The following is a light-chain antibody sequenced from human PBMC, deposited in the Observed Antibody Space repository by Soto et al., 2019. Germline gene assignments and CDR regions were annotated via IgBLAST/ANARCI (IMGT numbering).Light chain of an antibody. CDR3: QQYGRSPFT. J-gene: IGKJ5*01. Sequence: EIVLTQSPGTLSLSPGERATLSCRASQSVSRSYLAWYQQKPGQAPRLRIYGASSRATGIPDSFSGRGSGADFTLAISRLEPEDCAVYYCQQYGRSPFTFGPGTLLE. V-gene: IGKV3-20*01. CDR2: GAS. CDR1: QSVSRSY.